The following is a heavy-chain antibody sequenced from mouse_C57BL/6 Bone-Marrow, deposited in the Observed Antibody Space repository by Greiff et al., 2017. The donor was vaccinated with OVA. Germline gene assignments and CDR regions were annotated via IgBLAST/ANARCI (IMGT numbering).Heavy chain of an antibody. CDR3: ASYYGSHFDY. CDR1: GFSLTSYG. D-gene: IGHD1-1*01. J-gene: IGHJ2*01. CDR2: IWGVGST. V-gene: IGHV2-6*01. Sequence: VKLMESGPGLVAPSQSLSITCTVSGFSLTSYGVDWVRQSPGKGLEWLGVIWGVGSTNYNSALTSRLSISKDNSKSQVFLKMNSLPTDDTAMDYCASYYGSHFDYWGQGTTLTVSS.